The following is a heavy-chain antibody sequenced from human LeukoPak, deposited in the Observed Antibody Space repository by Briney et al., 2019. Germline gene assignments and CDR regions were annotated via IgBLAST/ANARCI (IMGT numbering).Heavy chain of an antibody. J-gene: IGHJ4*02. D-gene: IGHD5-24*01. CDR2: INGDGSST. Sequence: GGSLRLSCAASGFTFSSWMHWVRQAPGKGLVWVSRINGDGSSTTYADSVRGRFTISRDNAKNTLYLQMNSLRDEDTAVYYCAGVGGYNSYFDYWGQGSLVTVSS. CDR1: GFTFSSW. CDR3: AGVGGYNSYFDY. V-gene: IGHV3-74*03.